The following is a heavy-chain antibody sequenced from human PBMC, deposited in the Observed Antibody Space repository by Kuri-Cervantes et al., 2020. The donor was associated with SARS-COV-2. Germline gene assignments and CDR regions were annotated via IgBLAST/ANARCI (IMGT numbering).Heavy chain of an antibody. D-gene: IGHD3-10*01. CDR2: IYYSGST. V-gene: IGHV4-39*07. J-gene: IGHJ3*02. CDR1: GGSISSSSYY. Sequence: SETLSLTCTVSGGSISSSSYYWGWIRQPPGKGLEWIGSIYYSGSTYYNPSLKSRVTMSVDTSKNQFSLKLSSVTAADTAVYYCVRGGLGFRGHAFDIWGRGTMVTVSS. CDR3: VRGGLGFRGHAFDI.